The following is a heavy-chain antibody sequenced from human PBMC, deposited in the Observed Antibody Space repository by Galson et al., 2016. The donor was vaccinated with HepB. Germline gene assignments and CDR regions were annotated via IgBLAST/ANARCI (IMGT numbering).Heavy chain of an antibody. CDR1: GGTFSNYI. D-gene: IGHD3-10*01. CDR3: AKDRNYILQYYFGMDV. CDR2: IVPVFGTT. J-gene: IGHJ6*02. V-gene: IGHV1-69*06. Sequence: SVKVSCKASGGTFSNYIITWVRQAPGQGPEWMGGIVPVFGTTNYAQEFQDRVTITADKSTNIAYMELRSLTSEDTAGYNCAKDRNYILQYYFGMDVWGQGTTVTVSS.